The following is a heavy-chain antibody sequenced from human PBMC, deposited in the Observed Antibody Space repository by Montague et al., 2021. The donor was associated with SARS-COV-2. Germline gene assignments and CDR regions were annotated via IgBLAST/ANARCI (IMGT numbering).Heavy chain of an antibody. D-gene: IGHD3-10*01. CDR3: ARGRRILLWFGELLSGGDYYGMDV. CDR2: INHSGST. Sequence: SETLSLTCAVYGGSFSGYYWSWIRQPPGKGLEWIGEINHSGSTNYNPSLKSRVTISEDTSKNQFSLKLSSVTAADTAVYYCARGRRILLWFGELLSGGDYYGMDVWGQGTTVTVSS. V-gene: IGHV4-34*01. J-gene: IGHJ6*02. CDR1: GGSFSGYY.